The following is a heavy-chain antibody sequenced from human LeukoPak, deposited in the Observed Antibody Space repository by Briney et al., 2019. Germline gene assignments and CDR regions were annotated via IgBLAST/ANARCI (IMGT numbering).Heavy chain of an antibody. CDR2: INHSGST. Sequence: SETLSLTCAVYGGSFSGYYWSWIRQPPGKGLEWIGEINHSGSTNYNPSLKSRVTISVDTSKNQFSLKLSSVTAADTAVYYCARAPREGRESTLSFDYWGQGTLVTVSS. V-gene: IGHV4-34*01. J-gene: IGHJ4*02. CDR1: GGSFSGYY. CDR3: ARAPREGRESTLSFDY.